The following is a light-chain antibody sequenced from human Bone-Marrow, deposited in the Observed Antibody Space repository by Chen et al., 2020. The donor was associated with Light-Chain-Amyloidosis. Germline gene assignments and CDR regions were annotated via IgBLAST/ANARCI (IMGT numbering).Light chain of an antibody. Sequence: QSALTQPPSVSGSPGQSVTISCTGTSSDVGRYDRVSWYQQSPGTAPKVIIFEVNNRPSGVPDRFSVSKSGNAASLTISGLQAEDEGDYYCSSYTSISTLIFGGGTKLTVL. CDR3: SSYTSISTLI. CDR1: SSDVGRYDR. CDR2: EVN. V-gene: IGLV2-18*02. J-gene: IGLJ2*01.